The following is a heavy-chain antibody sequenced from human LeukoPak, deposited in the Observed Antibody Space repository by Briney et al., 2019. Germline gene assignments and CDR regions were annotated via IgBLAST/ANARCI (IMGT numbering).Heavy chain of an antibody. Sequence: GASVKVSCKASGYTFTSYGISWVRQAPGQGLEWMGWISAYNGNTNDAQKLQCRVTMTTDASTSTAYMELRSLRSDDTAVYYCARDESGYGSGSYFSSDLPQFDYWGQGTLVTVSS. CDR3: ARDESGYGSGSYFSSDLPQFDY. D-gene: IGHD3-10*01. V-gene: IGHV1-18*01. CDR1: GYTFTSYG. J-gene: IGHJ4*02. CDR2: ISAYNGNT.